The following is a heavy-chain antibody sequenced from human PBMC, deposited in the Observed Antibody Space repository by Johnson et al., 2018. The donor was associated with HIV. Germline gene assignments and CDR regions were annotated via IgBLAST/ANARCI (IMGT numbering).Heavy chain of an antibody. CDR1: GFTVSSNY. Sequence: LVESGGGLVQPGGSLRLSCAASGFTVSSNYISWVRQAQGKGLEWASVIYRGGSTYYADSVKGRCPISSATSKKTLYLQMNSLRAEDTAVYYCAREGRVGATGPGPTLQDAFDIWGQGTMVTVSS. D-gene: IGHD1-26*01. V-gene: IGHV3-66*02. CDR2: IYRGGST. CDR3: AREGRVGATGPGPTLQDAFDI. J-gene: IGHJ3*02.